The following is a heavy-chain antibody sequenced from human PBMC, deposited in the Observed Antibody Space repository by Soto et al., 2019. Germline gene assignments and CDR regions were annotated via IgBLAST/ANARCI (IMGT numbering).Heavy chain of an antibody. CDR2: IYPGDSDT. D-gene: IGHD2-2*01. CDR3: ARQDCSSTSCYHSWFDP. V-gene: IGHV5-51*01. J-gene: IGHJ5*02. CDR1: GYSFTSYW. Sequence: GESLKISCKGSGYSFTSYWIGWVRQMPGKGLEWMGIIYPGDSDTRYSPSFQGQVAISADKSISTAYLQWSSLEASDTAMYYCARQDCSSTSCYHSWFDPWGQGTLVTVSS.